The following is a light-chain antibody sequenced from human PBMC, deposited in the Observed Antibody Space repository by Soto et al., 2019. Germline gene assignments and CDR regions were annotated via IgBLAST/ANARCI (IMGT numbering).Light chain of an antibody. V-gene: IGKV3-20*01. CDR3: QQYGSSPWT. CDR1: QTVSNNY. Sequence: ETVLTQSPCCLSLALVGIATLSCRASQTVSNNYLAWYQQKPGQAPRLLIYGTSNRATGIPDRFSGSGSGTDFTLTISRLEPEDFVIYYCQQYGSSPWTFGQGTKVDIK. CDR2: GTS. J-gene: IGKJ1*01.